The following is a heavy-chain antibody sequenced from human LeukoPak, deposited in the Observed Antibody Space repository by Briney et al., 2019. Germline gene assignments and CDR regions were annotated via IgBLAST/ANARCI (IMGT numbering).Heavy chain of an antibody. Sequence: PGGSLRLSCAASGFTFSSYSMNWVRQAPGKGLEWVSSISSSSRYIYYADSLKGRFTISRDNAKNSLYLQMNSLRAEDTAVYYCARDPMGATSRFYFDYWGQGTLVTVSS. J-gene: IGHJ4*02. D-gene: IGHD1-26*01. CDR3: ARDPMGATSRFYFDY. CDR1: GFTFSSYS. V-gene: IGHV3-21*01. CDR2: ISSSSRYI.